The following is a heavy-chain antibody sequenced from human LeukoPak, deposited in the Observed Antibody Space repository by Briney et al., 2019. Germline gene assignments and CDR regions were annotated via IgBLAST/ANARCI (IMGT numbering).Heavy chain of an antibody. Sequence: SETLSLTCAVYGGSFSGYYWSWIRQPPGKGLEWIGEINHSGSTNYNPSLKSRVTISVDTSKNPFSLKLSSVTAADTAVYYCAGGSYGYDAFDIWGQGTMVTVSS. D-gene: IGHD5-18*01. CDR2: INHSGST. V-gene: IGHV4-34*01. J-gene: IGHJ3*02. CDR3: AGGSYGYDAFDI. CDR1: GGSFSGYY.